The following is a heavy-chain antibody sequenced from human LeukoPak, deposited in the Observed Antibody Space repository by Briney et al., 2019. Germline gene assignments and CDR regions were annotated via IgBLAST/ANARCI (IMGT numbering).Heavy chain of an antibody. Sequence: GGSLRLSCAASGXTVSSNYMSWVRQAPGKGLECVSIIFSGGSTYYADSAKGRYTISRDDSKNTLYLQMNGLRAEHTAVYYCARDISSGYYDAFDIWGQGTMVTVSS. V-gene: IGHV3-66*01. CDR3: ARDISSGYYDAFDI. J-gene: IGHJ3*02. CDR2: IFSGGST. D-gene: IGHD3-22*01. CDR1: GXTVSSNY.